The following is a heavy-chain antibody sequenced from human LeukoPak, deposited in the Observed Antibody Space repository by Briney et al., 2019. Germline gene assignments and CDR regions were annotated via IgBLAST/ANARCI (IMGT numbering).Heavy chain of an antibody. Sequence: GGSLRLSCAASGFTFSSYGMSWVRQAPGKGLEWVSAISGSGGSTYYADSVKGRFTISRDNSKNTLYLQMNSLRAEDTAVYYCAKDRYGDYYFDYWGQGTLVTVSS. J-gene: IGHJ4*02. V-gene: IGHV3-23*01. CDR1: GFTFSSYG. D-gene: IGHD4-17*01. CDR3: AKDRYGDYYFDY. CDR2: ISGSGGST.